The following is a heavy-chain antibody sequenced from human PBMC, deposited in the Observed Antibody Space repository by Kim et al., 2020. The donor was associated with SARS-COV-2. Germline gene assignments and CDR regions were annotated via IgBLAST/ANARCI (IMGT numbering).Heavy chain of an antibody. CDR1: GGSFSGYY. D-gene: IGHD3-3*02. Sequence: SETLSLTCAVYGGSFSGYYWSWIRQPPGKGLEWIGEINHSGSTNYNPSLKSRVTISVDTSKNQFSLKLSSVTAADTAVYYCARGRAVSIFWVVIKDAFDVWGQGTMVTVSS. J-gene: IGHJ3*01. V-gene: IGHV4-34*01. CDR2: INHSGST. CDR3: ARGRAVSIFWVVIKDAFDV.